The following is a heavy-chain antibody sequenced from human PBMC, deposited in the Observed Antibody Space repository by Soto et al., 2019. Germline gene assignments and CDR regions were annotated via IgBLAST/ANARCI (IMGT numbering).Heavy chain of an antibody. Sequence: GASVKVSCKASVYTFTGYYIHCVRQAPGQGLEWMGWINPNSGGTNYAQKFQGRVTMTRDTSISTAYMELSRLRSDDTAVYYCASSRGYSGYDAFDYWGQGTLVTVSS. D-gene: IGHD5-12*01. CDR2: INPNSGGT. V-gene: IGHV1-2*02. J-gene: IGHJ4*02. CDR3: ASSRGYSGYDAFDY. CDR1: VYTFTGYY.